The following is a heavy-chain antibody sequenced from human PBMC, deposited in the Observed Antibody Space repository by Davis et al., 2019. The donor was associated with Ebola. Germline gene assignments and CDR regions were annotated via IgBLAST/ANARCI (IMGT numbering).Heavy chain of an antibody. D-gene: IGHD3-22*01. CDR3: ARGVYYYDSTYYFDY. Sequence: PGGSLRLSCAASGFTFSSYWMSWVRQAPGKGLEWVANIKQDGSEKYYVDSVKGRFTISRDNAKNSLYLQMNSLRAEDTAVYYCARGVYYYDSTYYFDYWGQGTLVTVSS. CDR2: IKQDGSEK. V-gene: IGHV3-7*01. J-gene: IGHJ4*02. CDR1: GFTFSSYW.